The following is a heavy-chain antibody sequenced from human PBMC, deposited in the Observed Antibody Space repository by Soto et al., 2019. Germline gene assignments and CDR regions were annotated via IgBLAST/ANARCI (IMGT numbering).Heavy chain of an antibody. CDR1: GDTFNNNA. CDR2: IVPILETT. Sequence: SVKVSCKASGDTFNNNAITWMRQSPGRGLEWLGEIVPILETTNYPQEFRDRVTITADTSTSTAFMELSRLTSEDTAIYYCATEVLTPTTLGWFDSWGQGTLVTVSS. J-gene: IGHJ5*01. CDR3: ATEVLTPTTLGWFDS. V-gene: IGHV1-69*06. D-gene: IGHD4-17*01.